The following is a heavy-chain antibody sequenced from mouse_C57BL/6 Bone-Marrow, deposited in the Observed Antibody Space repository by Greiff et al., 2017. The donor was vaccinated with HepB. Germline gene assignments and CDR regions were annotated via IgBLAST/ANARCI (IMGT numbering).Heavy chain of an antibody. V-gene: IGHV1-55*01. Sequence: QVQLQQPGAELVKPGASVKMSCKASGYTFTSYWITWVKQRPGQGLEWIGDIYPGSGSTNYNEKFKNKATLTVDTSSSTAYMQLSSLTSEDSSVYYCAIYCSSYRYAMDDWGQGTSVTVSS. CDR3: AIYCSSYRYAMDD. J-gene: IGHJ4*01. CDR2: IYPGSGST. CDR1: GYTFTSYW. D-gene: IGHD1-1*01.